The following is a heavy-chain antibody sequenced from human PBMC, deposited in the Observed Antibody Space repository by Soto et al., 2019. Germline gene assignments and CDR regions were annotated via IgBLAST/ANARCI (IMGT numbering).Heavy chain of an antibody. CDR2: VNPNTGNT. CDR3: ARAYGAGSFDF. Sequence: QVQLVQSGAEVKKPGASVKVSWTGSGYTFRSYDIHWVRQATGQGLEWMGWVNPNTGNTVYAQKFQGRVTMTRNMSKSSAYMEVNSQTSEDTAIYYCARAYGAGSFDFWGQGTIVSVSS. D-gene: IGHD3-10*01. V-gene: IGHV1-8*01. CDR1: GYTFRSYD. J-gene: IGHJ5*01.